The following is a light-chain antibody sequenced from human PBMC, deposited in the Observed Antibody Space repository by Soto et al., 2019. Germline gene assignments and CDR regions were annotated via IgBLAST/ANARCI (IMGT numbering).Light chain of an antibody. Sequence: DIQLTQSPSFLSASVGDRVTITCRASQGINTYLAWYQQKPGKAPKSLIYGASTLQTGVPSRFSGSGSGTEFTLTISSLQPEDFATYYCQELNSYPRTFGQGTRWIS. CDR2: GAS. V-gene: IGKV1-9*01. J-gene: IGKJ1*01. CDR3: QELNSYPRT. CDR1: QGINTY.